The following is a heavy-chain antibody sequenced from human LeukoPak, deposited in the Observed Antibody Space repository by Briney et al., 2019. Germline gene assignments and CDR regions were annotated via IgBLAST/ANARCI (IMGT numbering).Heavy chain of an antibody. CDR1: GGSVSSGSYY. CDR2: IYYSGST. Sequence: SETLPLTCTVSGGSVSSGSYYWSWIRQPPGQGLEWIGYIYYSGSTNYNPSLKSRVTISVDTSKNQFSPKLSSVTAADTAVYYCARGSIALYYFDYWGQGTLVTVSS. CDR3: ARGSIALYYFDY. V-gene: IGHV4-61*01. J-gene: IGHJ4*02. D-gene: IGHD6-6*01.